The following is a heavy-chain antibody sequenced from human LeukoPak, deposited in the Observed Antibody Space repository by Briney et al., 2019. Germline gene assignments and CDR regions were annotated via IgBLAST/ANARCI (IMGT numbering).Heavy chain of an antibody. CDR1: GYTFTNYG. D-gene: IGHD2-2*01. CDR3: ARVPPSAHQLLSSDY. CDR2: ISANNGET. V-gene: IGHV1-18*04. J-gene: IGHJ4*02. Sequence: ASVTVSCTGSGYTFTNYGISWVRQAPGQGGEGMAWISANNGETRYAQNFQGRVSITRETSTSTDYVELRSLRSDHTAVYYCARVPPSAHQLLSSDYWGQGTQVTVSS.